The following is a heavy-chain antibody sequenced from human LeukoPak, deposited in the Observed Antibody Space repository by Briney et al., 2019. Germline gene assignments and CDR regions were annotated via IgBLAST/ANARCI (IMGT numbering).Heavy chain of an antibody. Sequence: ASVKVSCKASGYTFTGYYMHWVRQAPGQGLEWMGWMNPNSGNTGYAQKFQGRVTMTRNTSISTAYMELSSLRSEDTAVYYCARGKYGGNPKDYYYYYYMDVWGKGTTVTISS. CDR1: GYTFTGYY. CDR3: ARGKYGGNPKDYYYYYYMDV. CDR2: MNPNSGNT. J-gene: IGHJ6*03. D-gene: IGHD4-23*01. V-gene: IGHV1-8*02.